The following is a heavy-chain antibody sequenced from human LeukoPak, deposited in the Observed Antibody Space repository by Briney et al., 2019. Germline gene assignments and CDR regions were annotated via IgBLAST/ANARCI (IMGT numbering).Heavy chain of an antibody. D-gene: IGHD2-2*01. CDR3: AKGRTIVVVPAARVGFDY. CDR2: ISGSGGST. V-gene: IGHV3-23*01. CDR1: GFTFSSYA. Sequence: GGSLRLSCAASGFTFSSYAMSWVRQAPGKGLEWVSAISGSGGSTYYADSVKGRFTISRDNSKNTLYLQMNSLRAEDTAVYYCAKGRTIVVVPAARVGFDYWGQGTLVTVSS. J-gene: IGHJ4*02.